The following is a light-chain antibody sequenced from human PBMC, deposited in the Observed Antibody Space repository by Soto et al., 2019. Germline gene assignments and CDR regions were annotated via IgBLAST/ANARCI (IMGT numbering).Light chain of an antibody. J-gene: IGLJ1*01. CDR3: SSYTNTSTLV. CDR1: SSDLGAYKY. Sequence: QSALTQPASVSGSPGQSITISCAGTSSDLGAYKYVSWYQQHPDKAPKLILYEVSRRPSGVSNRFSGSKSGNTASLTISGHLAEDEADYSCSSYTNTSTLVFGTGTKLTVL. V-gene: IGLV2-14*03. CDR2: EVS.